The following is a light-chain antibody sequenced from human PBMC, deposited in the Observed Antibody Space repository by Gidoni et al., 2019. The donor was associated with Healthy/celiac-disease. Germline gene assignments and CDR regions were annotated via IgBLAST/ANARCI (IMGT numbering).Light chain of an antibody. V-gene: IGLV2-11*01. CDR1: SSDVGGYNY. Sequence: QSALTQPRSVSGSPGQSVTIPCTGTSSDVGGYNYVSWYQQHPDKAPKLMIYDISKRPSGVADRFSASKSSNAASLTISGLQAEDEADYYSCSYTGSYPVVFGGGTKLTVL. CDR2: DIS. J-gene: IGLJ3*02. CDR3: CSYTGSYPVV.